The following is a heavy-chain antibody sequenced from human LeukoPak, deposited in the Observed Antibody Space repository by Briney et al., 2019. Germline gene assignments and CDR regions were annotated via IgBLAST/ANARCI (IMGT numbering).Heavy chain of an antibody. CDR3: ARDKYGAYSSSSPPKDMDV. V-gene: IGHV4-30-4*08. D-gene: IGHD6-6*01. J-gene: IGHJ6*03. CDR1: GGFISSGSYY. Sequence: HSETLSLTCTVSGGFISSGSYYWGWIRQPPGKGLEWIGYIYYSGSTYYNPSLKSRVTISVDTSKNQFSLKLSSVTAADTAVYYCARDKYGAYSSSSPPKDMDVWGKGTTVTVSS. CDR2: IYYSGST.